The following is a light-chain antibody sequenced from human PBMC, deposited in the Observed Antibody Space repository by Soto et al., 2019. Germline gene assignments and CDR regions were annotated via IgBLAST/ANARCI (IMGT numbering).Light chain of an antibody. CDR2: GAS. J-gene: IGKJ1*01. Sequence: EKVMTQSPATLSVSPGERATLSCRASQSISNNLAWYQQKRGQAPRLLIYGASTRATGIPARFSGSGSGTEFTLTISSLQSEDFAVYYCQQYYNWPPTWTFGQGTKVEIE. CDR3: QQYYNWPPTWT. CDR1: QSISNN. V-gene: IGKV3-15*01.